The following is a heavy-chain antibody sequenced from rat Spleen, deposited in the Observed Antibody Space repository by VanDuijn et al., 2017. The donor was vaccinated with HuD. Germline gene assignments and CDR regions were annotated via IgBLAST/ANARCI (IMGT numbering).Heavy chain of an antibody. CDR1: GFTFSDYA. CDR3: ARSVFDY. J-gene: IGHJ2*01. Sequence: EVQLVESGGGLVQPGNSLKLSCAASGFTFSDYAMAWVRQSPKKGLEWVATIIYDGSRTYYRDSVKGRFTISRDNATSTLYLQMDSLRSEDTATYYCARSVFDYWGQGVMVTVSS. CDR2: IIYDGSRT. V-gene: IGHV5-17*01.